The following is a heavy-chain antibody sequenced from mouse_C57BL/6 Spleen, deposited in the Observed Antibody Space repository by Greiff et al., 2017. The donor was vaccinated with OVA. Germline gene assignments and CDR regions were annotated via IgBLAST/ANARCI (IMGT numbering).Heavy chain of an antibody. CDR1: GFTFSSYA. D-gene: IGHD2-2*01. V-gene: IGHV5-9-1*02. CDR3: TRGGVTTDFDY. CDR2: ISSGGDYI. J-gene: IGHJ2*01. Sequence: DVHLVESGEGLVKPGGSLKLSCAASGFTFSSYAMSWVRQTPEKRLEWVAYISSGGDYIYYADTVKGRFTISRDNARNTLYLQMSSLKSEDTAMYYCTRGGVTTDFDYWGQGTTLTGSS.